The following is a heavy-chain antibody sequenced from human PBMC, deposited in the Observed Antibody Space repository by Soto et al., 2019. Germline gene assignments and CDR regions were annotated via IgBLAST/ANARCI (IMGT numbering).Heavy chain of an antibody. CDR2: ISYDGSNK. V-gene: IGHV3-30-3*01. J-gene: IGHJ4*02. Sequence: GGSLRLSCAASGFTFSSYAMHWIRQAAGKGLEWVAVISYDGSNKYYADSVKGRVTISRHNSKNTLYLQMNSLRAEDTAVYYCAIPYSSSARRDYWGQGTLVTVSS. CDR3: AIPYSSSARRDY. D-gene: IGHD6-6*01. CDR1: GFTFSSYA.